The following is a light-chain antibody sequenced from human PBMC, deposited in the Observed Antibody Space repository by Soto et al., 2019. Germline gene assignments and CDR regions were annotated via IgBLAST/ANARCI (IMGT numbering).Light chain of an antibody. J-gene: IGLJ2*01. CDR2: DVT. CDR3: SSYSSTTTLGV. Sequence: QSALTQPASVSGSPGQSITISCTGTSSDVGRYNYVSWYQQHPGKAPKLMIYDVTNRPSRVSNRFSGSKSGNTASLTISGLQAEDEADYYCSSYSSTTTLGVFGGGTKLTVL. V-gene: IGLV2-14*01. CDR1: SSDVGRYNY.